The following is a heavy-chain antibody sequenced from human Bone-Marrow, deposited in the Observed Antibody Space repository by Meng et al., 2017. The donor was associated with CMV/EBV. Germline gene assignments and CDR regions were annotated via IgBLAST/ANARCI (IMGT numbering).Heavy chain of an antibody. CDR2: ISGSGGST. D-gene: IGHD2-2*01. CDR1: GFTFSSYA. CDR3: AKPIVVVPAALYYYYYYGMDV. J-gene: IGHJ6*01. Sequence: GGSLRLSCAASGFTFSSYAMSWVRQAPGKGLEWVSAISGSGGSTYYADSVKGRFTISRDNSKNTLYLQMNSLRAEDTAVYYCAKPIVVVPAALYYYYYYGMDVWGQGTTVTGYS. V-gene: IGHV3-23*01.